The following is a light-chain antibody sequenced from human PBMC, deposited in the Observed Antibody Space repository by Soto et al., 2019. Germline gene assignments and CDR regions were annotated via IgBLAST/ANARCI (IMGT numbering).Light chain of an antibody. CDR3: SAYTNHGTLV. Sequence: QSALTQPASVSGSPGQSITISCTGTRDDVGGYNYVSWYQPYPGKAPKLMIYEVSYRPSGVSNRFSGSRSGHTASLSISGLQDEEEADYYCSAYTNHGTLVFGGGTKLTVL. V-gene: IGLV2-14*01. CDR1: RDDVGGYNY. J-gene: IGLJ3*02. CDR2: EVS.